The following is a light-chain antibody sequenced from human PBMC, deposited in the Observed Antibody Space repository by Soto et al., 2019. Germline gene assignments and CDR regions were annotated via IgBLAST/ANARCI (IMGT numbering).Light chain of an antibody. CDR2: KAS. CDR1: QSISSW. CDR3: QQYNDYSLA. J-gene: IGKJ4*01. Sequence: DVQMTQSPSTLSASVGERVTITCRASQSISSWVAWYQHNPGKAPKLLIYKASSSESGVPSRFSGSGSGTEFTLTISSLQPDDFATYYCQQYNDYSLAFGGGTKV. V-gene: IGKV1-5*03.